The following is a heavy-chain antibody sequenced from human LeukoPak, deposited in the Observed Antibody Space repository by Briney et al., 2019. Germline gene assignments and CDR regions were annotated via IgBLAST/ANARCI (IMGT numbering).Heavy chain of an antibody. Sequence: GGSLRLSCAASGFTFSNYAMSWVRQAPGKVLEWVSSIRGSGHSTYYADSVKGRFTISRDNSKNTLYLQMNSLRAEDTAVYYCAKDYSSGSPEYFHHWGQGTLVTVSS. V-gene: IGHV3-23*01. CDR2: IRGSGHST. CDR1: GFTFSNYA. D-gene: IGHD3-10*01. CDR3: AKDYSSGSPEYFHH. J-gene: IGHJ1*01.